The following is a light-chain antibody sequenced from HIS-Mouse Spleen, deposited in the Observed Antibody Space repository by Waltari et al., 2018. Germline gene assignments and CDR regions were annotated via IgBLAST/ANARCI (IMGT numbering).Light chain of an antibody. CDR2: LGS. J-gene: IGKJ2*01. CDR3: MQALQTPVH. Sequence: DIVMTQSPLSLPVTPGEPASISCSSSQGLLHSNGYNYLDCHLQKPGQSPQLLIYLGSNRASGVPDRFSGSGSGTDFTLKISRVEAEDVGVYYCMQALQTPVHFGQGTKLEIK. CDR1: QGLLHSNGYNY. V-gene: IGKV2-28*01.